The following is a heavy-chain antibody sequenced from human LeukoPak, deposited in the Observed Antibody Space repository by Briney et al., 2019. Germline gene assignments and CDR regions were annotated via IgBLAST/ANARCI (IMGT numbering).Heavy chain of an antibody. CDR3: ARVRYRLAETYIDY. V-gene: IGHV3-7*01. Sequence: PGGSLRLSCAASGFTFSSYWMSWVRQAPGKGLEWVANIKQDGSEKYYVDSVKGRFTISRDDAKNSLYLQMNSLRAEDTAVYCCARVRYRLAETYIDYWGQGTLVTVSS. J-gene: IGHJ4*02. D-gene: IGHD3-16*01. CDR2: IKQDGSEK. CDR1: GFTFSSYW.